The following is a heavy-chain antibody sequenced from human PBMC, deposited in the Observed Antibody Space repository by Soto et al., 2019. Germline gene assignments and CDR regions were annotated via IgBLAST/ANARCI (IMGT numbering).Heavy chain of an antibody. CDR1: GGSISSSNW. Sequence: TLSLTCAVSGGSISSSNWWSWVRQPPGKGLEWIGEIYHSGSTNYNPSLKSRVTISVDKSKNQFSLKPSSVTAADTAVYYCARNYYYDSSGYYFRTYYYYGMDVWGQGTTVTVSS. CDR2: IYHSGST. D-gene: IGHD3-22*01. J-gene: IGHJ6*02. V-gene: IGHV4-4*02. CDR3: ARNYYYDSSGYYFRTYYYYGMDV.